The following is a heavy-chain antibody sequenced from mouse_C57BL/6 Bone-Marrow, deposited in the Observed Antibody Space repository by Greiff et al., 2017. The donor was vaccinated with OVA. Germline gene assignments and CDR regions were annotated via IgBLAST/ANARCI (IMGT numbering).Heavy chain of an antibody. D-gene: IGHD2-3*01. CDR1: GYTFTDYE. CDR3: TDGYPWFAY. CDR2: IDPATGGT. V-gene: IGHV1-15*01. Sequence: VKLQASGAELVRPGASVTLSCKASGYTFTDYEMHWVKQTPVHGLEWIGAIDPATGGTAYNQKFKGKAILTADKSSSTAYMELRSLTSEDSAVYYCTDGYPWFAYWGQGTLVTVSA. J-gene: IGHJ3*01.